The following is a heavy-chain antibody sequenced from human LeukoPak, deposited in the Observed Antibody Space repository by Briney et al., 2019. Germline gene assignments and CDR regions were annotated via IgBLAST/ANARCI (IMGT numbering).Heavy chain of an antibody. CDR2: IRYDGSNK. J-gene: IGHJ4*02. V-gene: IGHV3-30*02. Sequence: PGGSLRLSCAASGFTFSSYGMHWVRQAPGKGLEWVAFIRYDGSNKYYADPVKGRFTISRDNSKNTLYLQMNSLRAEDTAVYYCARPADVLRFLEWLPIDYWGQGTLVTVSS. D-gene: IGHD3-3*01. CDR3: ARPADVLRFLEWLPIDY. CDR1: GFTFSSYG.